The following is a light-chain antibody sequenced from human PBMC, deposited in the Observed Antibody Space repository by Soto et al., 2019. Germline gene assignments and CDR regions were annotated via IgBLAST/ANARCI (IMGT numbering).Light chain of an antibody. Sequence: IVMTQSPATLSVSPGERATLSCRASQSVSSNLAWYQQKPGQAPRLLIDDASTRAAGIPARFSGSGSGTDFTLTISSLEPEDFAVYYCQQRSNWPVTFGPGTKVDIK. CDR3: QQRSNWPVT. J-gene: IGKJ3*01. CDR2: DAS. CDR1: QSVSSN. V-gene: IGKV3-11*01.